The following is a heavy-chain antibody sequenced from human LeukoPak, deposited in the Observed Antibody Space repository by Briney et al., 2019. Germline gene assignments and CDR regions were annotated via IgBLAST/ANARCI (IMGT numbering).Heavy chain of an antibody. Sequence: GGSLRLSCTASGFNFRNAWMCWVRQAPGKGLEWVSAISGSGGSTYYADSVKGRFTISRDNSKNTLYLQMNSLRAEDTAVYYCAKDSVLMVYAMAWTMDYWGQGTLVTVSS. D-gene: IGHD2-8*01. CDR3: AKDSVLMVYAMAWTMDY. CDR1: GFNFRNAW. V-gene: IGHV3-23*01. CDR2: ISGSGGST. J-gene: IGHJ4*02.